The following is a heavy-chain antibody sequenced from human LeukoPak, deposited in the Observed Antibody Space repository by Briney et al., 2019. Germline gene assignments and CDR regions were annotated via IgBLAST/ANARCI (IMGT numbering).Heavy chain of an antibody. D-gene: IGHD4/OR15-4a*01. CDR3: AREDYGGSLDY. J-gene: IGHJ4*02. V-gene: IGHV3-30*04. CDR2: ISYDGSNK. CDR1: GFPFSSYA. Sequence: GMSLRLSCAASGFPFSSYAMHWVPQAPGKGLEGVAVISYDGSNKYYADSVKGRFTISRDNSKNTLYPQMNSLRAEDATVYYCAREDYGGSLDYWGQGTLVTVSS.